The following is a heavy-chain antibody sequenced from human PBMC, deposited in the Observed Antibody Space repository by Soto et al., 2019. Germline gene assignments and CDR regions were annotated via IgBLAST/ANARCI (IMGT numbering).Heavy chain of an antibody. CDR1: GDFISNFY. CDR3: ARGMVRYFDL. V-gene: IGHV4-4*07. Sequence: QVQLQESGPGLVKPSETLSLTCTVSGDFISNFYWSWIRQHAGKGLQSLGRISASGRSNYNPNLQSRVAMSLDTSKNQFSLRLTSLSAADTAFYFCARGMVRYFDLWGRGTLVTV. D-gene: IGHD2-8*01. J-gene: IGHJ2*01. CDR2: ISASGRS.